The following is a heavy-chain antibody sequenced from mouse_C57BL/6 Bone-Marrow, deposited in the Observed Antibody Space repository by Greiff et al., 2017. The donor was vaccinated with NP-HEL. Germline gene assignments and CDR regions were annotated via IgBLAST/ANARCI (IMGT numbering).Heavy chain of an antibody. V-gene: IGHV1-5*01. Sequence: VQLQQSGTVLARPGASVKMSCKTSGYTFTSYWMHWVKQRPGQGLEWIGAIYPGNSDTSYNQKFKGKGKLTAVTSASTAYMELSSLTNEDSAVYYCTQAYSNYVAWFAYWGQGTLVTVSA. CDR3: TQAYSNYVAWFAY. CDR2: IYPGNSDT. CDR1: GYTFTSYW. D-gene: IGHD2-5*01. J-gene: IGHJ3*01.